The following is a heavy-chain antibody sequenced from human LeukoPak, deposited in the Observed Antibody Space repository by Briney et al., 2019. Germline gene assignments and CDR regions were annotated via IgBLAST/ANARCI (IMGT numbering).Heavy chain of an antibody. Sequence: GGSLRLSCAASGFTFGSYGMHWVRQAPGKGLEWVAVISYDGSNKYYADSVKGRFTISRDNSKNTLYLQMNSLRAEDTAVYYCATGIGYYFDYWGQGTLVTVSS. CDR2: ISYDGSNK. CDR3: ATGIGYYFDY. CDR1: GFTFGSYG. J-gene: IGHJ4*02. V-gene: IGHV3-30*03. D-gene: IGHD3-10*01.